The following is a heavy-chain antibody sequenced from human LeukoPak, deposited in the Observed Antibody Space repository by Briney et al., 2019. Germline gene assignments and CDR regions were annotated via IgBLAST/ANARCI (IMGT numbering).Heavy chain of an antibody. J-gene: IGHJ4*02. D-gene: IGHD6-13*01. CDR3: AIAGYSSSWYVVDY. CDR1: GFTFSSYG. V-gene: IGHV3-30*03. CDR2: ISYDGSNK. Sequence: PGGSLRLSCAASGFTFSSYGMHWVRQAPGKGLEWVAVISYDGSNKYYADSVKGRFTISRDNSKNTLYLQMNSLRIEDTAVYYCAIAGYSSSWYVVDYWGQGTLVTVSS.